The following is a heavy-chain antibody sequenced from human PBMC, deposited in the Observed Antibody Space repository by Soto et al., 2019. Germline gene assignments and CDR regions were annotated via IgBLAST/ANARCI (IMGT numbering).Heavy chain of an antibody. V-gene: IGHV3-7*01. CDR3: ARYPNYYDSSGYYLIYYFDY. CDR2: IKQDGSEK. CDR1: GFTFSSYW. D-gene: IGHD3-22*01. Sequence: LRLSCAASGFTFSSYWMSWVRQAPGKGLEWVANIKQDGSEKYYVDSVKGRFTISRDNAKNSLYLQMNSLRAEDTAVYYCARYPNYYDSSGYYLIYYFDYWGQGTLVTVSS. J-gene: IGHJ4*02.